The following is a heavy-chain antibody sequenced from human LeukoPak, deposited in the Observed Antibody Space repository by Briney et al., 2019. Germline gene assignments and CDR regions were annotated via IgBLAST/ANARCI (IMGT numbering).Heavy chain of an antibody. D-gene: IGHD6-6*01. V-gene: IGHV4-30-2*01. CDR2: IYHSGST. Sequence: SQTLSLTCAVSGGSTSSGGYSWSWIRQPPGKGLEWIGYIYHSGSTYYNPSLKSRVTISVDRSKNQFSLKLSSVTAADTAVYYCARGNLVYGMDVWGQGTTVTVSS. CDR3: ARGNLVYGMDV. J-gene: IGHJ6*02. CDR1: GGSTSSGGYS.